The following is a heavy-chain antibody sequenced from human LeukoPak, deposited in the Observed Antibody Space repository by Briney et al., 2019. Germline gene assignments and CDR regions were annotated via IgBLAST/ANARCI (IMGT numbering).Heavy chain of an antibody. Sequence: GESLRLSCAASGFTFSSYWMSWVRQAPGKGLEWVANIKQDGSEKYYVDSVKGRFTISRDNAKNSLYLQMNSLRAEDTAVYYCARDGYYYGSGSYFHPHYYYGMDVWGQGTTVTVSS. V-gene: IGHV3-7*01. D-gene: IGHD3-10*01. J-gene: IGHJ6*02. CDR3: ARDGYYYGSGSYFHPHYYYGMDV. CDR1: GFTFSSYW. CDR2: IKQDGSEK.